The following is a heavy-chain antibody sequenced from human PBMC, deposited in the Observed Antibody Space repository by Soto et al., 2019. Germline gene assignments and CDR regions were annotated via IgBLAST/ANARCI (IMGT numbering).Heavy chain of an antibody. D-gene: IGHD3-9*01. V-gene: IGHV3-64D*06. CDR1: GFTFSEYS. CDR3: VKVSTFYDILTGYYSTNFFDP. J-gene: IGHJ5*02. Sequence: PGGSLRLSCSASGFTFSEYSMHWVRQAPGKGLQYVSTISSDGDITYYADSVKGRFTISRDNSKNTLYLQLNSLRPEDTAVYYCVKVSTFYDILTGYYSTNFFDPWGQGALVTGSS. CDR2: ISSDGDIT.